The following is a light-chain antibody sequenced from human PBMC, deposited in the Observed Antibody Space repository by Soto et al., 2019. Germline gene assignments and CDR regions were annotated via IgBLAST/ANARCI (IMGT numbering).Light chain of an antibody. CDR3: QQYDNRPLT. V-gene: IGKV3-15*01. J-gene: IGKJ4*01. Sequence: EIVMTQSPATLSVSPGERATLSCRASQSVTSNLAWYQQKPGQAPRILIYGPSTRATGVSARFSGSGSGTEFTLTISSLQSEDFAVYYCQQYDNRPLTFGGGTKVEIK. CDR1: QSVTSN. CDR2: GPS.